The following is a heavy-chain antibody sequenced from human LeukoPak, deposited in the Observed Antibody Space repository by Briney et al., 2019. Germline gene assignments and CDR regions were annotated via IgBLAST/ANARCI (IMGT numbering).Heavy chain of an antibody. CDR3: ARQRRRATVTTLTSSVDYGMDV. CDR2: IIPIFGTA. V-gene: IGHV1-69*06. Sequence: GASLKVSCKASGGTFSSYAISWVRQAPGQGLEWMGGIIPIFGTANYAQKFQGRVTITADKSTSTAYMELSSLRSEDTAVYYCARQRRRATVTTLTSSVDYGMDVWGKGTTVTVSS. J-gene: IGHJ6*04. CDR1: GGTFSSYA. D-gene: IGHD4-17*01.